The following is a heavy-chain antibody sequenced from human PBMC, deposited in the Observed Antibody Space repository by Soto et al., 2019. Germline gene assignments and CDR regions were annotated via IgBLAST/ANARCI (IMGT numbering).Heavy chain of an antibody. CDR2: ISGSDNST. J-gene: IGHJ6*02. Sequence: GGSLRLSCAASGFTFNSYAMSWVRQAPGKGLEWVSAISGSDNSTYYADSVRGRFTISRDNSKNTLYLQMSSLRADDTAVYYCAPMGVWGQGTTVTVSS. V-gene: IGHV3-23*01. CDR1: GFTFNSYA. CDR3: APMGV.